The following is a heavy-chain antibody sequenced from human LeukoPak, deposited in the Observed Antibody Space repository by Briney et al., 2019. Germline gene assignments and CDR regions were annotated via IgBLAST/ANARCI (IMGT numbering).Heavy chain of an antibody. V-gene: IGHV4-4*07. CDR3: ARVSSTGRYDY. Sequence: SETLSLTCTVSGGSISSYYWSWIRQPAGKGLEWIGRIYSSGSTNYNPSLKSRVTMSVGTSKNQFSLKLSSVTAADTAVYYCARVSSTGRYDYWGQGTLVTVSS. J-gene: IGHJ4*02. CDR2: IYSSGST. D-gene: IGHD6-19*01. CDR1: GGSISSYY.